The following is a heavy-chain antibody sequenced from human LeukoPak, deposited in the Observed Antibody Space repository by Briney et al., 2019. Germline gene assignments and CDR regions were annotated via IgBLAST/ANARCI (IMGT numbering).Heavy chain of an antibody. CDR1: GVTFSSYV. Sequence: PGGSLRLSCEASGVTFSSYVMSRVRQAPGKEPEWVSGISGSGGGTYYADSVKGRFAISRDNSKNTLYLQMNSLRAEDTAVYYCVQEGPRGLAFDIWGQGTKVTVSS. V-gene: IGHV3-23*01. CDR2: ISGSGGGT. CDR3: VQEGPRGLAFDI. J-gene: IGHJ3*02.